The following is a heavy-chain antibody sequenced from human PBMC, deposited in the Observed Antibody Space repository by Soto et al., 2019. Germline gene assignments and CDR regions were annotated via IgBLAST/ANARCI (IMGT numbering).Heavy chain of an antibody. Sequence: WASVKVSCKASGYTFTGYYMHWVRQAPGQGLEWMGWINPNSGGTNYAQKFQGRVTMTRDTSISTAYMELSRLRSDDTAVYYCAREESWNRNWFDPWGQGTLVTVSS. CDR2: INPNSGGT. CDR3: AREESWNRNWFDP. V-gene: IGHV1-2*02. J-gene: IGHJ5*02. D-gene: IGHD1-1*01. CDR1: GYTFTGYY.